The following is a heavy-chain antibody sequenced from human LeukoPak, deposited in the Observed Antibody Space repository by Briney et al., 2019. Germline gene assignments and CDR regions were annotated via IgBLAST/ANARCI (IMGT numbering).Heavy chain of an antibody. V-gene: IGHV3-48*02. J-gene: IGHJ6*03. CDR1: GFTFSTYS. CDR3: ARVFPLSGYWYYMDV. CDR2: ISSSSSSI. Sequence: GGSLRLSCAASGFTFSTYSMTWVRQAPGKGLEWVSSISSSSSSIYYADSVKGRFTISRDNAKNSLYLQMNSLRDEDTVVYYCARVFPLSGYWYYMDVWGKGTTVTVSS. D-gene: IGHD3-22*01.